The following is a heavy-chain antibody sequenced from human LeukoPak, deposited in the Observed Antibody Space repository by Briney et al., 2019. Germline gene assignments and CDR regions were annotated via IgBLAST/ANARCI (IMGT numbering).Heavy chain of an antibody. CDR1: GYTFTSYD. CDR3: ARSRTGYISGLIKWLWFDP. D-gene: IGHD6-19*01. Sequence: EASVKVSCRASGYTFTSYDINWVRQAAGQGLEWMGWMNPYSGNTGYAQKFQGRVTITRNTSISTAYMELSSLRSEDTAVYYCARSRTGYISGLIKWLWFDPWGQGTLVTVSS. CDR2: MNPYSGNT. V-gene: IGHV1-8*03. J-gene: IGHJ5*02.